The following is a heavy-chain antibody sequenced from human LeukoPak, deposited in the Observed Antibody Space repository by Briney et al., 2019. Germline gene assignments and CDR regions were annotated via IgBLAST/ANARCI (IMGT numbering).Heavy chain of an antibody. CDR2: IKHDGSEK. CDR3: ARGKEDSSGFPLGY. V-gene: IGHV3-7*01. D-gene: IGHD3-22*01. CDR1: EFIFSNYW. Sequence: GGSLRLSCAASEFIFSNYWMSWVRQAPGKGLEWVANIKHDGSEKYYVDSVKGRFTVSRDNAKNSLYLQMNSLRAEDTALYYCARGKEDSSGFPLGYWGQGTLVTVSS. J-gene: IGHJ4*02.